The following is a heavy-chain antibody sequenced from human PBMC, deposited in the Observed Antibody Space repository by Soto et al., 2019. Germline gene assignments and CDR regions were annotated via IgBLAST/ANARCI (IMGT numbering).Heavy chain of an antibody. CDR3: ARGFYYDSSGDRIRRY. Sequence: QVQLQQWGAGLLKPSETLSLTCAVYGGSFSGYYWSWIRQPPGKGLEWIGEINHSGSTNHNPSLMSRVTISVDTSKNQFSLKLSSVTAADTAVYYCARGFYYDSSGDRIRRYWGQGTLVTVSS. CDR2: INHSGST. V-gene: IGHV4-34*01. CDR1: GGSFSGYY. J-gene: IGHJ4*02. D-gene: IGHD3-22*01.